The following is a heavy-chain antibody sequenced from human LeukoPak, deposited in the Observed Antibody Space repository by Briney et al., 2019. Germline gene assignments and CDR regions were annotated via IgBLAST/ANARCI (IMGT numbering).Heavy chain of an antibody. D-gene: IGHD3-3*01. V-gene: IGHV3-7*03. CDR2: IHQHGSKE. CDR3: AKDQTIWSGFSWFDY. CDR1: GFNFRAYW. Sequence: GGSLRLSCTTSGFNFRAYWMGWVRQAPGKGLEWVANIHQHGSKENYVDSVKGRFTISRDNAKNSIYLQMNSLRAEDTAIYYCAKDQTIWSGFSWFDYWGQGTLVTVSS. J-gene: IGHJ4*02.